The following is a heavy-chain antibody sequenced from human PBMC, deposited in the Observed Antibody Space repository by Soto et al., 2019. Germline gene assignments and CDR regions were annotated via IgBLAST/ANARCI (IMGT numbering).Heavy chain of an antibody. V-gene: IGHV4-59*01. J-gene: IGHJ4*02. CDR3: ACFSYDGSYRLEAY. CDR1: GGSISSYY. D-gene: IGHD1-26*01. Sequence: PSETLYLTCTVSGGSISSYYWSWIRQPPGKGLEWIGYIYYSGSTTYNPSLKSRVTISVDTSKNQLSLELNSVTAADTAVYYCACFSYDGSYRLEAYWGQGTLGTGSS. CDR2: IYYSGST.